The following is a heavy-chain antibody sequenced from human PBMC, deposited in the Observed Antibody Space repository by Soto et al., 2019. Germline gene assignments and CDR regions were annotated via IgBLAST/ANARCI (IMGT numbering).Heavy chain of an antibody. Sequence: QVQLLQSGAEAKKPGASVKVSCEASGYTFTSYPIHWVRQAPGQRLEWMGWINTGNGYTKDSQKFQARVTITRDTSASTSYVQLSRLRSEDTAVYYCARDRGGYCSGGSCSEAWFDPWGQGTLVTVSS. V-gene: IGHV1-3*04. CDR3: ARDRGGYCSGGSCSEAWFDP. CDR2: INTGNGYT. D-gene: IGHD2-15*01. CDR1: GYTFTSYP. J-gene: IGHJ5*02.